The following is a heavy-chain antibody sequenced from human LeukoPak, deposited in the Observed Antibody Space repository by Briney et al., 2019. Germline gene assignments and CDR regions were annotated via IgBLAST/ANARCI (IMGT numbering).Heavy chain of an antibody. CDR3: ARSQSDPYYYDSSGYYYPDY. Sequence: GGSLRLSCAASGFTFSSYALHWVRPAPAKGLAGVAVISFDGSNKYYADSVKGRFTISRDNSKNTLYLQMNSLRAEDTAVYYCARSQSDPYYYDSSGYYYPDYWGQGTLVTVSS. CDR2: ISFDGSNK. D-gene: IGHD3-22*01. V-gene: IGHV3-30-3*01. J-gene: IGHJ4*02. CDR1: GFTFSSYA.